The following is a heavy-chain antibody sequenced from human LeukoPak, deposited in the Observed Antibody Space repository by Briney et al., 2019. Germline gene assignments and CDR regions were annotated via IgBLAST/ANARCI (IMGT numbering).Heavy chain of an antibody. CDR3: AFGPGTIFGVVIDYYYYYMVV. CDR2: IILIFGTA. V-gene: IGHV1-69*13. D-gene: IGHD3-3*01. CDR1: GGAFSSYA. J-gene: IGHJ6*03. Sequence: SVKVSCKASGGAFSSYAISWVRQAPGQGLEWMGGIILIFGTANYAQKFQGRVTITADESTSTAYMELSSLRSEDTAVYYCAFGPGTIFGVVIDYYYYYMVVWGKRTTVTVSS.